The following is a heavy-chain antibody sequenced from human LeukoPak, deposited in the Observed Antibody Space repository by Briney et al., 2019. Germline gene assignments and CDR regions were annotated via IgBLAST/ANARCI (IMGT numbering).Heavy chain of an antibody. J-gene: IGHJ6*02. V-gene: IGHV3-30*18. CDR3: AKDWYYYGSGSYRGPRGYYYYGMDV. Sequence: GGSLRLSCAASGFTFSSYGMHWVRQAPGKGLEWVAVISYDGSNKYYADSVKSRFTISRDNSKNTLYLQMNSLRAEDTAVYYCAKDWYYYGSGSYRGPRGYYYYGMDVWGQGTTVTVSS. CDR2: ISYDGSNK. CDR1: GFTFSSYG. D-gene: IGHD3-10*01.